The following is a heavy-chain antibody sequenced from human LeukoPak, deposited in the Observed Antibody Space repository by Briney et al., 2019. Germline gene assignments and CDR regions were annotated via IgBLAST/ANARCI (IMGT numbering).Heavy chain of an antibody. CDR2: INPSGGST. J-gene: IGHJ5*02. CDR3: AREGMVATLGPA. CDR1: GYTFTGYY. V-gene: IGHV1-46*01. Sequence: ASVKVSCKAPGYTFTGYYMHWVRQAPGQGLEWMGIINPSGGSTSYAQKFQGRVTMTRDMSTSTVYMELSSLRSEDTAVYYCAREGMVATLGPAWGQGTLVTVSS. D-gene: IGHD5-12*01.